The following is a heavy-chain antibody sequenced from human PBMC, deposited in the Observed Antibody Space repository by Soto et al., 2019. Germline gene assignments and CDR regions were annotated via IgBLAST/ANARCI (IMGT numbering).Heavy chain of an antibody. V-gene: IGHV3-30*18. CDR3: AKEGQGLYYYYGMDV. CDR2: ISYDGSNK. J-gene: IGHJ6*02. CDR1: GFTFSSYG. Sequence: HPGGSLRLSCAASGFTFSSYGMHWVRQAPGKGLEWVAVISYDGSNKYYADSVKGRFTISRDNSKNTLYLQMNSLRAEDTAVYYCAKEGQGLYYYYGMDVWGQGTTVTVSS.